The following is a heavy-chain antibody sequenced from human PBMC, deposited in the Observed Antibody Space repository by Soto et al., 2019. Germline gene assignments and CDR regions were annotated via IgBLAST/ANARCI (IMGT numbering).Heavy chain of an antibody. V-gene: IGHV1-18*01. Sequence: QVQLVQSGLEVKKPGASVKVSCNGFGYTSTSSGISWVRQAPGQGLEWMGWISAYNGDTNYAQKFKDRFTMTTDTSTNTAYMELRSLRSDDTAVYYCARARWPQLLGDSWGQGTLVTVSS. CDR2: ISAYNGDT. CDR1: GYTSTSSG. J-gene: IGHJ4*02. D-gene: IGHD5-12*01. CDR3: ARARWPQLLGDS.